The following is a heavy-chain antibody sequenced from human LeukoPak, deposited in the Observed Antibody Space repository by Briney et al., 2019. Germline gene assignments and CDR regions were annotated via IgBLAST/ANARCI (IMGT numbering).Heavy chain of an antibody. CDR1: GFTFSSYG. Sequence: DPGGSLRLSCAASGFTFSSYGMHWVRQAPGKGLEWVAFIRYDGSNKYYADSVKGRFTISRDNSKNTLYLQMNSLRAEDTAVYYCAKDQGWFGESIDYWGQGTLVTVSS. D-gene: IGHD3-10*01. CDR2: IRYDGSNK. V-gene: IGHV3-30*02. CDR3: AKDQGWFGESIDY. J-gene: IGHJ4*02.